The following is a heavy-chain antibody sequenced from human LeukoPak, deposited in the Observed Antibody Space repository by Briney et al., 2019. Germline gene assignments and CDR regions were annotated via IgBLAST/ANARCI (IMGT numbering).Heavy chain of an antibody. CDR3: ARGFVGATYDRRGFDY. V-gene: IGHV1-69*04. CDR2: IIPILGIA. Sequence: ASVKVSCEASGGTFSSYAISWVRQAPGQGLEWMGRIIPILGIANYAQKFQGRVTITADKSTSTAYMELSSLRSEDTAVYYCARGFVGATYDRRGFDYWGQGTLVTVSS. CDR1: GGTFSSYA. D-gene: IGHD1-26*01. J-gene: IGHJ4*02.